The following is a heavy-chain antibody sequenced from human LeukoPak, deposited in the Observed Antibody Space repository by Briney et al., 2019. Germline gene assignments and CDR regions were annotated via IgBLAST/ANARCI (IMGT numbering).Heavy chain of an antibody. CDR1: GYSFTSYC. V-gene: IGHV5-51*01. CDR2: IYPGDSGP. Sequence: GESLKISCKVSGYSFTSYCIGWVRQVPGKGLGWMGIIYPGDSGPTYSPSFQGQVTISVDKSINTAYLQWSSLQASDPAMYYCGMSGDRVPLQDDVFDVWGQGTMVTVST. CDR3: GMSGDRVPLQDDVFDV. J-gene: IGHJ3*01. D-gene: IGHD5/OR15-5a*01.